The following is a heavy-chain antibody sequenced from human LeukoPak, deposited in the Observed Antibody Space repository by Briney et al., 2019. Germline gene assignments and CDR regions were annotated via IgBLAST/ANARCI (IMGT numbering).Heavy chain of an antibody. V-gene: IGHV1-2*02. J-gene: IGHJ4*02. CDR3: ATDRDAFDY. CDR1: RYTFPDYY. CDR2: INPKSGGT. D-gene: IGHD2-8*01. Sequence: AAVPVSRLASRYTFPDYYMHWVGQAPGQGREGVGWINPKSGGTNYAQKSQGRVTMTRNTSISTAYMEQSRLRSDDTAVYDCATDRDAFDYWGQGTLVTVSS.